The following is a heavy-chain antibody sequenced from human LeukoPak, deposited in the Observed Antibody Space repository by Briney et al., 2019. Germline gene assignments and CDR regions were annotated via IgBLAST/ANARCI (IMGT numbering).Heavy chain of an antibody. CDR3: ARDSSLGHRVTYYFDY. J-gene: IGHJ4*02. D-gene: IGHD3/OR15-3a*01. CDR2: IYTDGTT. CDR1: GFSVSTNY. Sequence: GGSLRLSCAVSGFSVSTNYMSWVRQAPGEGPKWVSVIYTDGTTYYADSVKGRFTLSRDNSKNTLSLQMNSLRAEDTAVYYCARDSSLGHRVTYYFDYWGQGTVVAVSS. V-gene: IGHV3-66*02.